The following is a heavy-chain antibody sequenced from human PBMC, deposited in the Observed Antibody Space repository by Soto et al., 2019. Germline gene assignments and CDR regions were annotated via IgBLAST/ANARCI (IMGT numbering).Heavy chain of an antibody. CDR2: VNTIVSMS. CDR3: ASSYGSGYRAFDY. Sequence: QVQLVQSGAEVKRPGSSVKVSCKASGDTFNFYSINWVRQAPGLGLEWMGRVNTIVSMSNYAQKFQGRVKMTADKSTSTAYMELSSLRSEDTAIYYCASSYGSGYRAFDYWGQGALVTVSS. V-gene: IGHV1-69*02. D-gene: IGHD3-10*01. CDR1: GDTFNFYS. J-gene: IGHJ4*02.